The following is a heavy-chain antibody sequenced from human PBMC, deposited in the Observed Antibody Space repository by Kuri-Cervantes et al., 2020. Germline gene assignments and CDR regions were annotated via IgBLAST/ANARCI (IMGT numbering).Heavy chain of an antibody. CDR1: GYTFTSYA. Sequence: ASVKVSCKASGYTFTSYAMHWVRQAPGQRLEWMGWINAGNGNTKYSQKFQGRVTITRNTSISTAYMELSSLRSEDTAVYYCARVGPVTKGRRGMDVWGQGTTVTVSS. J-gene: IGHJ6*02. D-gene: IGHD4-11*01. CDR3: ARVGPVTKGRRGMDV. V-gene: IGHV1-3*01. CDR2: INAGNGNT.